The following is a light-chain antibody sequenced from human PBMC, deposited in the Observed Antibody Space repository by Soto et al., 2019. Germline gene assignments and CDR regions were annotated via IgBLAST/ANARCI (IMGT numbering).Light chain of an antibody. J-gene: IGKJ4*01. Sequence: DIQMAQSPSSVSAFVGDRVAVTCRASQDITTWLAWYQKKPGEAPRLLIYAASSLYSGAPTRFSGSGTGTEFTLTISNLQPEESAIYYCQQVKGFPLTFGGGTKVEIK. CDR3: QQVKGFPLT. CDR1: QDITTW. CDR2: AAS. V-gene: IGKV1-12*01.